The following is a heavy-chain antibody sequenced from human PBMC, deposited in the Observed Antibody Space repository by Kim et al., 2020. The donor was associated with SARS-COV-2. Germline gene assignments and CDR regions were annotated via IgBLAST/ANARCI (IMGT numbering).Heavy chain of an antibody. CDR2: IYYSGST. CDR3: ARGIAVAGTDY. CDR1: GGSISSSSYY. Sequence: SETLSLTCTVSGGSISSSSYYWGWIRQPPGKGLEWIGSIYYSGSTYYNPSLKSRVTISVDTSKNQFSLKLSSVTAADTAVYYCARGIAVAGTDYWGQGTLVTVSS. V-gene: IGHV4-39*01. D-gene: IGHD6-19*01. J-gene: IGHJ4*02.